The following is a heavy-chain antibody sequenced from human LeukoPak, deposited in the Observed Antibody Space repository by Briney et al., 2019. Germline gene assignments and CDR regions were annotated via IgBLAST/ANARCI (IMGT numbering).Heavy chain of an antibody. CDR2: ISYDGNNK. CDR1: GFSFINFA. Sequence: GGSLRLSCAASGFSFINFAMHWVRRAPGKGLEWVAMISYDGNNKYYADSVKGRFTISRDNSKNTLYLQMNSLRAEDTAVYYCAKADTAMADFDYWGQGTLVTVSS. D-gene: IGHD5-18*01. J-gene: IGHJ4*02. CDR3: AKADTAMADFDY. V-gene: IGHV3-30-3*01.